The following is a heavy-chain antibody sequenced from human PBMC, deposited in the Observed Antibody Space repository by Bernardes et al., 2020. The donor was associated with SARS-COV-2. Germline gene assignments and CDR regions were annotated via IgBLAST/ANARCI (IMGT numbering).Heavy chain of an antibody. CDR3: ARGGSVDYFEF. V-gene: IGHV3-33*01. Sequence: GGFLGPLFATSGFTFTSYDLHWVRPGPRQGAEGVASLWHFGDEGVHADSVKGRFIISRDNSEKTVYLQMNSLRAEDTAVYYCARGGSVDYFEFWGQGTQVTVSS. CDR1: GFTFTSYD. D-gene: IGHD3-10*01. J-gene: IGHJ4*02. CDR2: LWHFGDEG.